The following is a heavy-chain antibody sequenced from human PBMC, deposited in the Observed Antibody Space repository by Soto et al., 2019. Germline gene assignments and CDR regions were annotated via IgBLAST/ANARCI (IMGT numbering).Heavy chain of an antibody. CDR2: IYYSGST. CDR3: ARGFDAFDI. V-gene: IGHV4-59*01. CDR1: GGSISSYY. Sequence: SETLSLTWSVSGGSISSYYWSWIRQPPGKGLEWIGYIYYSGSTNYNPSLKSRVTISVDTSKNQFSLKLSSVTAADTAVYYCARGFDAFDIWGQGTMVTVSS. J-gene: IGHJ3*02.